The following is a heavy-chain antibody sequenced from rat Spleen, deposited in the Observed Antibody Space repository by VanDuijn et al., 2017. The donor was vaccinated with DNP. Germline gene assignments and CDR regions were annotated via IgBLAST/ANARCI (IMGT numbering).Heavy chain of an antibody. Sequence: EVQLVESGGDLVQPGRSLKLSCVASGFTFSNYWMAWIRQVPGKGLEWVAAIPGSGVTTYYSDSVKGRFTISRNNAEDTLYLQMNSLRSGDTAIYYCARGSTTVDYWYFDFWGPGTMVAVSS. V-gene: IGHV5-31*01. CDR2: IPGSGVTT. CDR3: ARGSTTVDYWYFDF. CDR1: GFTFSNYW. D-gene: IGHD1-1*01. J-gene: IGHJ1*01.